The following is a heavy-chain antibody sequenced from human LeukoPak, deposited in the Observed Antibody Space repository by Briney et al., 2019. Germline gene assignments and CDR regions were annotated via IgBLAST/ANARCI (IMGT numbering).Heavy chain of an antibody. CDR1: GFTFSSYE. D-gene: IGHD6-19*01. Sequence: GGSLRLSCAASGFTFSSYEMNWVRQAPGKGLEWVPYISSSGSTIYYADSVKGRFTISRDNAKNSLYLQMNSLRAEDTAVYYCARDGKQWLSEIDAFDIWGQGTMVTVSS. J-gene: IGHJ3*02. CDR3: ARDGKQWLSEIDAFDI. V-gene: IGHV3-48*03. CDR2: ISSSGSTI.